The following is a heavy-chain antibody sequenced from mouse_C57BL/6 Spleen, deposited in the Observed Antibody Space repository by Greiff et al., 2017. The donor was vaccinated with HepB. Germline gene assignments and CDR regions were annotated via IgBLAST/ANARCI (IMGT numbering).Heavy chain of an antibody. CDR1: GFSLTSYG. Sequence: VKVVESGPGLVAPSQSLSITCTVSGFSLTSYGVHWVRQPPGKGLEWLVVIWSDGSTTYNSALKSRLSISKDNSKSQVFLKMNSLQTDDTAIYYCASLDYDGAWFAYWGQGTLVTVSA. D-gene: IGHD2-4*01. CDR2: IWSDGST. V-gene: IGHV2-6*03. J-gene: IGHJ3*01. CDR3: ASLDYDGAWFAY.